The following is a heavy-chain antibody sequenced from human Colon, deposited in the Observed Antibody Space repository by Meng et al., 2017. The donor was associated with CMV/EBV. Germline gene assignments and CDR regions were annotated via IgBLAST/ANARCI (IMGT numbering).Heavy chain of an antibody. CDR3: ARVALWLAGIKYYGMDV. J-gene: IGHJ6*02. Sequence: SQTPSLTCAISGDSVSSNSAAWNWTRQPPSRGLEWLGRTYYRSKWYNDYAVSVKSRIIINADTSKNQFSLQLNSVTPEDTAVYYCARVALWLAGIKYYGMDVWGQGTTVTVSS. D-gene: IGHD5-12*01. V-gene: IGHV6-1*01. CDR1: GDSVSSNSAA. CDR2: TYYRSKWYN.